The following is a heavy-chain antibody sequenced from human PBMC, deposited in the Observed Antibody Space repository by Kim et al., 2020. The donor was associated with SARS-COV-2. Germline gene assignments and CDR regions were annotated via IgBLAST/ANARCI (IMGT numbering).Heavy chain of an antibody. D-gene: IGHD3-3*01. CDR3: AKGPGGGVWSGYYVY. Sequence: GGSLRLSCAASGFTFSSYAMSWVRQAPGKGLEWVSAISGSGGSTYYADSVKGRFTISRDNSKNTLYLQMNSLRAEDTAVYYCAKGPGGGVWSGYYVYWGQGTLVTVSS. V-gene: IGHV3-23*01. J-gene: IGHJ4*02. CDR2: ISGSGGST. CDR1: GFTFSSYA.